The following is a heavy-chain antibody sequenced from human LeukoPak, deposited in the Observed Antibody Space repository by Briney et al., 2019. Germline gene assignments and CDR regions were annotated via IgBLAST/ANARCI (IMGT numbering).Heavy chain of an antibody. V-gene: IGHV1-46*01. CDR1: GYTFTSYY. Sequence: ASVKVSCKASGYTFTSYYMRWVRQAPGQGLEWMGIINPSGGSTSYAQKFQGRVTMTRDTSMSTVYMELSRLRSEDTAVYYCARSTIVVVRGAEYFQHWGQGTLVTVSS. D-gene: IGHD2-2*01. CDR2: INPSGGST. CDR3: ARSTIVVVRGAEYFQH. J-gene: IGHJ1*01.